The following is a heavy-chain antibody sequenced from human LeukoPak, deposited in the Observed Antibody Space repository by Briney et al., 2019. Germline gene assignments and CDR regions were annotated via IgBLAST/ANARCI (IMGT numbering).Heavy chain of an antibody. CDR2: IYYSGST. CDR1: GVSISSYY. CDR3: ARVGIRGIPETWWFDP. J-gene: IGHJ5*02. Sequence: SETLSLTCTVSGVSISSYYWSWIRQPPGKGLEWIGYIYYSGSTNYNPSLKSRVTISVDTSKNQFSLKLSSVTAADTAVYYCARVGIRGIPETWWFDPWGQGTLVTVSS. D-gene: IGHD3-10*01. V-gene: IGHV4-59*01.